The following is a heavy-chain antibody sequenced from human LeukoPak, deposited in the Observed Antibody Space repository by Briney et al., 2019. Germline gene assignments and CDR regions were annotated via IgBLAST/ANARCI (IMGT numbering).Heavy chain of an antibody. D-gene: IGHD3-10*01. CDR3: AREYGFGL. CDR1: GFTFSSYE. Sequence: GGSLRLSCAASGFTFSSYEMNWVRQAPGKGLEWVANIKQDGNAKYYVDSVKGRFTISRDNAKNSVYLQMNSLRAEDTAMYYCAREYGFGLWGQGTLVTVSS. CDR2: IKQDGNAK. V-gene: IGHV3-7*05. J-gene: IGHJ4*02.